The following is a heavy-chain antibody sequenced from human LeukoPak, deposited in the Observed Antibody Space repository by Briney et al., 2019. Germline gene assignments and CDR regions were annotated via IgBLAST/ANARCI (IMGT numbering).Heavy chain of an antibody. CDR2: IKSKTDGGTT. V-gene: IGHV3-15*01. D-gene: IGHD6-19*01. CDR3: TTERGAGTEVDY. J-gene: IGHJ4*02. Sequence: PGGSLRLSCAASGFTVSSNYMSWVRQAPGKGLEWVGRIKSKTDGGTTDYAAPVKGRFTISRDDSKNTLYLQMNSLKTEDTAVYYCTTERGAGTEVDYWGQGTLATVSS. CDR1: GFTVSSNY.